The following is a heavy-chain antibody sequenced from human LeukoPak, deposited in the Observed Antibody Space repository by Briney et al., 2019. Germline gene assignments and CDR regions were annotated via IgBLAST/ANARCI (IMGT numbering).Heavy chain of an antibody. Sequence: PGRSLRLSCAASGFTFSDYHMSWIRQASGKGLEWVSYISSSGGTISYADSVKGRFTISRDNAKKSLYLQMNSLRAEDTAVYYCARGPVSSSGFFAYWGQGTLVTVSS. CDR3: ARGPVSSSGFFAY. CDR1: GFTFSDYH. V-gene: IGHV3-11*01. D-gene: IGHD6-19*01. CDR2: ISSSGGTI. J-gene: IGHJ4*02.